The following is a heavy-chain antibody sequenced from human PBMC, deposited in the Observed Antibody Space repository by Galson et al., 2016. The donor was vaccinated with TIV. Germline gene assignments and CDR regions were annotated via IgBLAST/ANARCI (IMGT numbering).Heavy chain of an antibody. CDR2: ISRRGFNT. J-gene: IGHJ6*02. CDR1: GFIFNSFA. CDR3: AKEAGTDYYYGMDV. D-gene: IGHD1/OR15-1a*01. Sequence: SLRLSCAASGFIFNSFAMSWVRQAPGKGLQWVSAISRRGFNTYYADPAKGRFTISRDNSKNTLYLQMNSVRADDTAVYYCAKEAGTDYYYGMDVWGQGTTVTVSS. V-gene: IGHV3-23*01.